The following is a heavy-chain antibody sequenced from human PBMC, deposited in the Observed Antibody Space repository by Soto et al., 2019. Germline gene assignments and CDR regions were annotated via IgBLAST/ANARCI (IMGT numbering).Heavy chain of an antibody. D-gene: IGHD3-9*01. Sequence: EVQLVESGGGLVKPGGSLRLSCAASGFTFSSYSMNWVRQAPGKGLEWVSSISSSSSYIYYADSVKGRFTISRDNAKNSLYLQMNSLRAEDTAVYYCASRRYFDLTTVDYYFDYWGQGTLITVSS. CDR3: ASRRYFDLTTVDYYFDY. J-gene: IGHJ4*02. CDR2: ISSSSSYI. CDR1: GFTFSSYS. V-gene: IGHV3-21*01.